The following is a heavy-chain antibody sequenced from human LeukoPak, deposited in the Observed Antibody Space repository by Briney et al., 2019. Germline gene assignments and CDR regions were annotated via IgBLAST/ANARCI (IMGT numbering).Heavy chain of an antibody. V-gene: IGHV3-30*03. D-gene: IGHD1-26*01. CDR2: ISYDGSNK. Sequence: GRSLRLSCAASGFTFSSYGMHWVRQAPGKGLEWVALISYDGSNKYYADSVKGRFTISRDNAKNSLYLQINSLSVEDTATYYCARDGYSGSYGLGFDYWGQGTLVTVSS. CDR3: ARDGYSGSYGLGFDY. CDR1: GFTFSSYG. J-gene: IGHJ4*02.